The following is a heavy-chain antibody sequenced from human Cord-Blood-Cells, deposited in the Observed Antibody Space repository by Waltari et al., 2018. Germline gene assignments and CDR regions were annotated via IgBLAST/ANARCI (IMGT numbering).Heavy chain of an antibody. V-gene: IGHV4-39*01. D-gene: IGHD1-26*01. J-gene: IGHJ3*02. CDR2: IYYSGRT. CDR3: ARQYSRSSHDALDI. CDR1: GGSISSSSYY. Sequence: QLQLQESGPGLVKPSETLSLTCTVSGGSISSSSYYWGWIRQPPGKGLEWIGSIYYSGRTFYNPPLKSRGTISVDTSKNQFSLKLSSVTAADTAVYYCARQYSRSSHDALDIWGQGTMVTVSS.